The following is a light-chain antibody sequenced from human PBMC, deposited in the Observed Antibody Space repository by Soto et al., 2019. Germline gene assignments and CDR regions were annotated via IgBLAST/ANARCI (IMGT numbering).Light chain of an antibody. CDR3: CSYTRTSNHYF. CDR1: IXDVGRYDY. V-gene: IGLV2-14*01. J-gene: IGLJ1*01. CDR2: EIN. Sequence: QSVLPQPASVSGSPGHSITISCTGTIXDVGRYDYVSWYQQYPDKAPKLIIFEINNRPSGVSDRFSGSRSGNTASLTISGLQAEDEAVYYCCSYTRTSNHYFFGSWTKVTVL.